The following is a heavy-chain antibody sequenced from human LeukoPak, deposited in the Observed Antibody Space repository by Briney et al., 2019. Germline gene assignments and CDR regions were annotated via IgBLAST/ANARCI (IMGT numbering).Heavy chain of an antibody. D-gene: IGHD4-11*01. J-gene: IGHJ4*02. V-gene: IGHV3-48*01. CDR3: AREPYSNYDLPYYFDY. Sequence: GGSLRLSCAASGFTFSSYSMNWVRQAPGKGLEGVSYISSSNSTIYYADSVKGRFTISRDNAKNSLYLQMNSLRAEDTAVYYCAREPYSNYDLPYYFDYWGQGTLVTVSS. CDR2: ISSSNSTI. CDR1: GFTFSSYS.